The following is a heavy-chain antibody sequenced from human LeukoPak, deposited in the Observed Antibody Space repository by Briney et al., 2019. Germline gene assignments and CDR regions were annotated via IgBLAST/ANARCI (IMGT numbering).Heavy chain of an antibody. J-gene: IGHJ4*02. CDR1: GGSFSGYY. Sequence: SGTLSLTCAVYGGSFSGYYWSWIRQPPGKGLEWIGEINHSGSTNYNPSLKSRVTISVDTSKNQFSLKLSSVTAADTAVYYCARGGGYSYGYPPGSYWGQGTLVTVSS. D-gene: IGHD5-18*01. CDR2: INHSGST. CDR3: ARGGGYSYGYPPGSY. V-gene: IGHV4-34*01.